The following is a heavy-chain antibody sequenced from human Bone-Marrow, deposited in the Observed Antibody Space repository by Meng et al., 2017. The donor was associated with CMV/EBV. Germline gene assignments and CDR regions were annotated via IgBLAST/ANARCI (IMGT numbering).Heavy chain of an antibody. J-gene: IGHJ6*02. Sequence: GESLKISCAASGLTVSSNFMTWVRQAPGKGLEWVANINQDGSEKYYVDSVKGRITISRDNDEKSLFLQMSSLRAEDTGVYFCARGGATQVRTYGMDVWGQGTTVTVSS. CDR3: ARGGATQVRTYGMDV. D-gene: IGHD5-24*01. CDR2: INQDGSEK. V-gene: IGHV3-7*01. CDR1: GLTVSSNF.